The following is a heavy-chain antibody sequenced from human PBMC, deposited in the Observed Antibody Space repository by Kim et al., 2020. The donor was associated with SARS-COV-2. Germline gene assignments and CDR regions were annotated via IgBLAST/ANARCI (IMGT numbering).Heavy chain of an antibody. CDR3: ARRASITMIVVVYNWFDP. D-gene: IGHD3-22*01. Sequence: ASVKVSCKASGYTFTGYYMHWVRQAPGQGLEWMGWINPNSGGTNYAQKFQGRVTMTRDTPISTAYMELSRLRSDDTAVYYCARRASITMIVVVYNWFDPWGQGTLVTVSS. V-gene: IGHV1-2*02. CDR1: GYTFTGYY. CDR2: INPNSGGT. J-gene: IGHJ5*02.